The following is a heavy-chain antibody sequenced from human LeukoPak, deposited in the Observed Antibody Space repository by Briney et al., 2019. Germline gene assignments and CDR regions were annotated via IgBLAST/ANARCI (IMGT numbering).Heavy chain of an antibody. V-gene: IGHV4-34*01. J-gene: IGHJ4*02. CDR3: AREAVAAWTDY. CDR2: INHSGST. CDR1: GGSFSGYY. Sequence: SETLSLTCAVYGGSFSGYYWSWIRQPPGKGLGWIGEINHSGSTNYNPSLKSRVTISVDTSKNQFSLKLSSVTAADTAVYYCAREAVAAWTDYWGQGTLVTVSS. D-gene: IGHD6-19*01.